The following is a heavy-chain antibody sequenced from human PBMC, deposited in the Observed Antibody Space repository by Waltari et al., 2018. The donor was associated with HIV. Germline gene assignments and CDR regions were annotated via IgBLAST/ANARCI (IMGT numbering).Heavy chain of an antibody. CDR1: GYTFTSYA. CDR3: ARCLRVDSSGQKGAFDI. Sequence: QVQLVQSGAEVKKPGASVKVSCKASGYTFTSYAMHWVRQAPGQRLEWMGWINAGNDNTKYSQKFQGRVTITRDTSASTAYMELSSLRSEDTAVYYCARCLRVDSSGQKGAFDIWGQGTMVTVSS. CDR2: INAGNDNT. V-gene: IGHV1-3*01. J-gene: IGHJ3*02. D-gene: IGHD3-22*01.